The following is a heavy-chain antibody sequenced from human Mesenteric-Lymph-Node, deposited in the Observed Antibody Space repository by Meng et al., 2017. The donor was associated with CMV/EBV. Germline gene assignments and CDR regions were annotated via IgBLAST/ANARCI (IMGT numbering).Heavy chain of an antibody. D-gene: IGHD3-9*01. CDR1: SVSSVIYY. CDR3: ARADGYDILTGYYPLDY. Sequence: SVSSVIYYGSWIRQPPGKGLEWMGYIYYSGSTNYSPSLKSRATISLDTSKNQFSLRLTSVTAADTAVYYCARADGYDILTGYYPLDYWGQGTLVTVSS. J-gene: IGHJ4*02. CDR2: IYYSGST. V-gene: IGHV4-61*01.